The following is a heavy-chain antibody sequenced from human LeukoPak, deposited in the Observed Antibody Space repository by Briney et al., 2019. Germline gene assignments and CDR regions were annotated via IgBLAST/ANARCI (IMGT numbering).Heavy chain of an antibody. CDR3: ARRGAPSKFYYFDL. CDR2: VSKTGDT. V-gene: IGHV4-59*08. D-gene: IGHD1-26*01. J-gene: IGHJ4*02. Sequence: NSSETLSLTCTVSSGSVTTHYWAWIRQPPGKGLEWIRFVSKTGDTNYNPSLKSRVSISVDTTKTTFSLNLRSLIAADTAVYYCARRGAPSKFYYFDLWGQGALVTVSS. CDR1: SGSVTTHY.